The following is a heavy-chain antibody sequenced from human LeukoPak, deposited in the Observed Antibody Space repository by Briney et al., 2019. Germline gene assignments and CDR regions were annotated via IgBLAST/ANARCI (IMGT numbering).Heavy chain of an antibody. Sequence: SETLSLTCTVSGGSISSSSYYWGWIRQSPGKGLEWIGSIYYSGSTHYNTSLKSRVTISVDTSKNQFSLKLSSVTAADTAVYYCARHGFSRVPVRWFDPWGQGTLVTVSS. CDR1: GGSISSSSYY. CDR3: ARHGFSRVPVRWFDP. J-gene: IGHJ5*02. V-gene: IGHV4-39*01. CDR2: IYYSGST. D-gene: IGHD3-10*01.